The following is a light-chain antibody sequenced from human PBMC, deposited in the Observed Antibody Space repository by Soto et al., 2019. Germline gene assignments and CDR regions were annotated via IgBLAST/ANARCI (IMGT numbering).Light chain of an antibody. CDR3: QQYGSSGT. J-gene: IGKJ1*01. Sequence: IVLTQSPGTLSLSPGERATFSCRASQSVSSNYLAWYQQKPGQAPRLLIYGASNRATGIPDRFSGSGSGTDFTLTISRLEPEDFAVYYCQQYGSSGTFGQGTKVDIK. CDR2: GAS. CDR1: QSVSSNY. V-gene: IGKV3-20*01.